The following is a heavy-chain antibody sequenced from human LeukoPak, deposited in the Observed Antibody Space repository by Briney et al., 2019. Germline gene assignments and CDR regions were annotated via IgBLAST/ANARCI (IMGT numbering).Heavy chain of an antibody. D-gene: IGHD3-3*01. V-gene: IGHV3-33*01. CDR1: GFTFSSYG. CDR3: ARVRSSDFWSGYYYYYYGMDV. Sequence: GGSLRLSCAASGFTFSSYGMHWVRQAPGKGLEWVAVIWYDGSNKYYADSVKGRFTISRDNSKNTLYLQMNSLRAEDTAVYYCARVRSSDFWSGYYYYYYGMDVWGQGTTVTVSS. CDR2: IWYDGSNK. J-gene: IGHJ6*02.